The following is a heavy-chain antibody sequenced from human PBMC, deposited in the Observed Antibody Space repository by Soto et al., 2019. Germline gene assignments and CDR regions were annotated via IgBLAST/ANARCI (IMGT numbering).Heavy chain of an antibody. D-gene: IGHD3-10*01. CDR1: GGSISSGDYY. J-gene: IGHJ4*02. CDR3: ARTITMVRGVICPYFDY. CDR2: IYYSGST. Sequence: QVQLQESGPGLVKPSQTLSLTCTVSGGSISSGDYYWSWIRQPPGKGLEWIGYIYYSGSTYYNPSLKIRVTISVDTSTNQFSLKLSSVTAADTAVYYCARTITMVRGVICPYFDYWGQGTLVTVSS. V-gene: IGHV4-30-4*01.